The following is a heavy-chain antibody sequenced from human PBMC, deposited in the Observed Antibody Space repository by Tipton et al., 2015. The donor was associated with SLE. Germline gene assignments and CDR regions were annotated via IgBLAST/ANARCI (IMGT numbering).Heavy chain of an antibody. J-gene: IGHJ5*02. D-gene: IGHD5-12*01. CDR3: ANDYGGSRGYDNCFDP. Sequence: TLSLTCTVSGDSISSYYWNWIRQPPGKGLEWIAYIHSSGSTNYNPSLKSRVTISADTSKNQFSLKVSSVTAADSAVYYCANDYGGSRGYDNCFDPWGQGILVTVSS. V-gene: IGHV4-59*01. CDR1: GDSISSYY. CDR2: IHSSGST.